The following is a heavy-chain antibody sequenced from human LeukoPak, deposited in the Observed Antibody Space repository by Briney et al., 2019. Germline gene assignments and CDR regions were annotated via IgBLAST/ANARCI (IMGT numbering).Heavy chain of an antibody. CDR3: ARAKTTVVTPMYNWFDP. V-gene: IGHV1-69*13. CDR1: GGTFSSYA. Sequence: ASVKVSCKASGGTFSSYAISWVRQAPGQGLEWMGGIIPIFGTANYAQKFQGRVTITADESTSTAYMELSSLRSEDTAVYYCARAKTTVVTPMYNWFDPWGQGTLVTVSS. J-gene: IGHJ5*02. CDR2: IIPIFGTA. D-gene: IGHD4-23*01.